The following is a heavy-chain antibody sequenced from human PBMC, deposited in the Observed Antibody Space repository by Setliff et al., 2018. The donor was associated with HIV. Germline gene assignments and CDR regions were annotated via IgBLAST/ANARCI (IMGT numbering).Heavy chain of an antibody. CDR1: GGTFNTYV. V-gene: IGHV1-69*10. J-gene: IGHJ5*02. CDR3: APVSSGWFDP. D-gene: IGHD2-2*01. CDR2: IIPILGVA. Sequence: SVKVSCKASGGTFNTYVISWLRQAPGQGLEWMGGIIPILGVANYAQKFQGRLTITADESTTTAYMELNSLRSEDTAVYYCAPVSSGWFDPWGQGTLVTVSS.